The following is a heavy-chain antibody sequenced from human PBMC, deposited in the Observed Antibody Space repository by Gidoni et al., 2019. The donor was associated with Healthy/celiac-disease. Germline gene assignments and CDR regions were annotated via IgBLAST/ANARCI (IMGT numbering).Heavy chain of an antibody. J-gene: IGHJ5*02. V-gene: IGHV4-34*01. CDR1: GGSFRGYY. CDR3: ARGQELWFGEYA. Sequence: QVQLQQWGAGLLKPSETLSLTCAVYGGSFRGYYWSWIRQPPGKGLEWMGEINHSGSTNYNPSLKSRVTISVDTSKNQFSLKLSSVTAADTAVYYCARGQELWFGEYAWGQGTLVTVSS. D-gene: IGHD3-10*01. CDR2: INHSGST.